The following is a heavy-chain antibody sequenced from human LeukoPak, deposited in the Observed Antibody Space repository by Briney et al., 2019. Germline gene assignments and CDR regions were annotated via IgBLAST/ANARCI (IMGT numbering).Heavy chain of an antibody. J-gene: IGHJ6*03. CDR1: GGTFSSYT. CDR2: IIPILGIA. CDR3: ARALEAGDDSSGLYYYYYMDV. Sequence: SVKVSCRASGGTFSSYTISWVRQAPGQGLEWMGRIIPILGIANYAQKFQGRVTITADKSTSTAYMELSSLRSEDTAVYYCARALEAGDDSSGLYYYYYMDVWGKGTTVTVSS. D-gene: IGHD3-22*01. V-gene: IGHV1-69*02.